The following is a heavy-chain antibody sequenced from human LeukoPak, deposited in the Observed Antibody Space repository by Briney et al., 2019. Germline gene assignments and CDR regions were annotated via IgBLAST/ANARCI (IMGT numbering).Heavy chain of an antibody. J-gene: IGHJ6*03. CDR1: GYTFTNYG. CDR3: ARWGLVAPGTYYYYYMDV. V-gene: IGHV1-18*01. Sequence: ASAKVSCKASGYTFTNYGVSWVRQAPGQGLEWMGWINAYNGDTHYAQNLQGRLTMTTDTSTSMAFVELRSLRPDHTAVYFCARWGLVAPGTYYYYYMDVWGRGTTVTVSS. D-gene: IGHD2-2*01. CDR2: INAYNGDT.